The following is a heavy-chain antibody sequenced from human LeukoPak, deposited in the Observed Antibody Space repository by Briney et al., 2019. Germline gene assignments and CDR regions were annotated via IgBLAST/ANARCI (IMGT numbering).Heavy chain of an antibody. Sequence: ASVKVSCEASGYTFTSYGISWVRLAPGKGLEWMGCISAYNGNTNYAQKLQGRVTMTTDTSTSTAYMQLRSLRSDDTAAYYCARFLGTIFGVDFDYWGQGTLVTVSS. J-gene: IGHJ4*02. CDR1: GYTFTSYG. CDR3: ARFLGTIFGVDFDY. V-gene: IGHV1-18*01. CDR2: ISAYNGNT. D-gene: IGHD3-3*01.